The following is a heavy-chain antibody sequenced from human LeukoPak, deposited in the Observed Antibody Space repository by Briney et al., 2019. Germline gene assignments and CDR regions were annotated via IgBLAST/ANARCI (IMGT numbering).Heavy chain of an antibody. CDR1: GFTFSSYS. D-gene: IGHD5-12*01. V-gene: IGHV3-21*04. CDR3: ARDVRLSAGYLFDY. Sequence: GGSLRLSCAASGFTFSSYSMNWVRQAPGKGLEWVSSISSSSSYIYYADSVKGRFTISRDNAKNSLYLQMNSLRAEDTAVYYCARDVRLSAGYLFDYWGQGTLVTVSS. J-gene: IGHJ4*02. CDR2: ISSSSSYI.